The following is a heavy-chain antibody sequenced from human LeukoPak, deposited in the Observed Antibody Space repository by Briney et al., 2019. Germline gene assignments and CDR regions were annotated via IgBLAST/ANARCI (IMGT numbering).Heavy chain of an antibody. J-gene: IGHJ6*03. CDR1: GGSISSGGYY. CDR3: ARDQRSTEYYYYYYMDV. Sequence: SETLSLTCTVSGGSISSGGYYWSWIRQHPGKVLEWIGYIYYSGSTYYNPSLKSRVTISVDTSKNQFSLKLSSVTAADTAVYYCARDQRSTEYYYYYYMDVWGKGTTVTVSS. CDR2: IYYSGST. V-gene: IGHV4-31*03. D-gene: IGHD2-15*01.